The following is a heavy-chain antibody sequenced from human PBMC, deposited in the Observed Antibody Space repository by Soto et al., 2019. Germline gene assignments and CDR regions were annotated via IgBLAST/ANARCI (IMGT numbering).Heavy chain of an antibody. CDR1: GYSFTSYW. CDR2: IYPGDSDT. V-gene: IGHV5-51*01. Sequence: RGESLKISCKGSGYSFTSYWIGWVRQMPGKGLEWMGIIYPGDSDTRYSPSFQGQVTISADKSISTAYLQWSSLKASDTAMYYCARQATYYDFWSGNTHYYYYYGMDVWGQGTTVTVSS. J-gene: IGHJ6*02. D-gene: IGHD3-3*01. CDR3: ARQATYYDFWSGNTHYYYYYGMDV.